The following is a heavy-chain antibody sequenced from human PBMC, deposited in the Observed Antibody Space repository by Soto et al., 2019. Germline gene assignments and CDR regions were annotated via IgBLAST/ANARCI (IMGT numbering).Heavy chain of an antibody. D-gene: IGHD3-22*01. Sequence: QVQLVQSGAEVKKPGSSVKVSCKASGGTCSSYAISWVRQAPGQGLEWMGGIIPIFGTANYAQKFQGRVTITADKSTSTAYMELSSLRSEDTAVYYCAVTSYYESSGPGGTFDIWGQGTMVTVSS. CDR1: GGTCSSYA. V-gene: IGHV1-69*06. CDR3: AVTSYYESSGPGGTFDI. J-gene: IGHJ3*02. CDR2: IIPIFGTA.